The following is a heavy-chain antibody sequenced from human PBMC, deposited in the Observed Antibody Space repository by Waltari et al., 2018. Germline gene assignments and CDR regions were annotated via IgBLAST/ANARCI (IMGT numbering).Heavy chain of an antibody. D-gene: IGHD6-19*01. J-gene: IGHJ5*02. CDR3: ARGSKSGYSSGWTNWFDP. V-gene: IGHV4-34*01. CDR1: GGSFSGYY. Sequence: QVQLQQWGAGLLKPSETLSLTCAVYGGSFSGYYWSWLRQPPGKGLEWIGEINHSGSTNYKPSLKSRVTISVDTSKNQFSLKLSSVTAADTAVYYCARGSKSGYSSGWTNWFDPWGQGTLVTVSS. CDR2: INHSGST.